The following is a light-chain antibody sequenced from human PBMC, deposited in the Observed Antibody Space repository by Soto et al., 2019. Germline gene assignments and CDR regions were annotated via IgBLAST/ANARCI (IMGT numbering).Light chain of an antibody. Sequence: QSVLTQPPSVSGAPGQRVTISCTGSSSNIGAGYDVHWYQQLPGTALKLLIYDNNNRPSGVPDRFSGSKSGTSASLAITGLQAGDEADYYCQSFDSSLSGRVFGGGTKLTVL. CDR2: DNN. CDR3: QSFDSSLSGRV. V-gene: IGLV1-40*01. J-gene: IGLJ3*02. CDR1: SSNIGAGYD.